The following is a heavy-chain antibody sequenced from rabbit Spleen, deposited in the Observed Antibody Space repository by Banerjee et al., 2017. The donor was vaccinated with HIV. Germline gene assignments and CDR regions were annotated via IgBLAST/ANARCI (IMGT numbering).Heavy chain of an antibody. CDR1: GFSFSTSYD. D-gene: IGHD4-2*01. CDR3: ARDAGTYDYIDVYFNL. Sequence: QEQLVESGGGLVKPGTSLTLICTASGFSFSTSYDMCWVRQAPGKGLEWIGCMYTGNGKNYYAGWAKGRFTISKTSSTAVTLQMTSLTAADMATYFCARDAGTYDYIDVYFNLWGQGTLVTVS. CDR2: MYTGNGKN. V-gene: IGHV1S45*01. J-gene: IGHJ4*01.